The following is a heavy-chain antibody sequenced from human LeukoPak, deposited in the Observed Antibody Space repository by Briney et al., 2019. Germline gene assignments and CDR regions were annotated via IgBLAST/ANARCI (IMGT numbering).Heavy chain of an antibody. CDR1: GGSFSGYY. CDR2: INHSGST. J-gene: IGHJ4*02. D-gene: IGHD3-22*01. V-gene: IGHV4-34*01. Sequence: SETLSLTCAVYGGSFSGYYWSWIRQPPGKGLEWIGEINHSGSTNYNPSLKSRVTISVDTSKNQFSLKLSSVTAADTAVYYCARDSSGYYLGVDYWGQGTLVTVSS. CDR3: ARDSSGYYLGVDY.